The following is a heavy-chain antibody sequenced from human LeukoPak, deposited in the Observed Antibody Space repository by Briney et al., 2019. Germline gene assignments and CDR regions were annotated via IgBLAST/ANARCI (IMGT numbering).Heavy chain of an antibody. D-gene: IGHD2-2*02. CDR1: GVSISSYY. J-gene: IGHJ6*02. Sequence: PSETLSLTCTVSGVSISSYYWSWIRQPPGKGLEWIGYIYYSGSTNYNPSLKSRVTISVDTSKDQFSLKLSSVTAADTAVYYCAGFNTPSYYYYGMDVWGQGTTVTVSS. CDR2: IYYSGST. V-gene: IGHV4-59*01. CDR3: AGFNTPSYYYYGMDV.